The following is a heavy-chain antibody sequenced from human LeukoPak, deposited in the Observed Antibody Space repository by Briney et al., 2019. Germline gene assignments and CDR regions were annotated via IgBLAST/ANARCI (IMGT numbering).Heavy chain of an antibody. D-gene: IGHD4-17*01. Sequence: GGSLRLSCAASGFTFISYRMNWVRQAPGKGLEWVSLISWDGGSTYYADSVKGRFTISRDNSKNSLYLQMNSLRAEDTALYYCAKGDRPTTTVTTTIDYWGQGTLVTVSS. CDR1: GFTFISYR. V-gene: IGHV3-43D*03. CDR3: AKGDRPTTTVTTTIDY. J-gene: IGHJ4*02. CDR2: ISWDGGST.